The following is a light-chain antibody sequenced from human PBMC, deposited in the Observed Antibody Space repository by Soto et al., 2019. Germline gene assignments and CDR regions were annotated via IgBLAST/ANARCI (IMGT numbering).Light chain of an antibody. CDR3: GSYTISSTLMI. CDR2: EVT. Sequence: QSVLTQPASVSGSPGQSITISCSGTPSDIGAYNYVSWYQHLPGKAPKVIIYEVTNRPSGVSSRFSGSKSGTTASLTISGLQAEDEANYYCGSYTISSTLMIFGGGTKVTVL. J-gene: IGLJ2*01. CDR1: PSDIGAYNY. V-gene: IGLV2-14*01.